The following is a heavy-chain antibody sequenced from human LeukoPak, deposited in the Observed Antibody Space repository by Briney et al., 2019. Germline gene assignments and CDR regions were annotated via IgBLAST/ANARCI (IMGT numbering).Heavy chain of an antibody. J-gene: IGHJ4*02. D-gene: IGHD3-10*01. CDR1: GFTFSSYG. CDR3: AKELYYYGSGSYPFDY. CDR2: ISGSGGST. Sequence: GGSLRLSCAASGFTFSSYGMSWVRQAPGKGLEWVSAISGSGGSTYYADSVKGRFTISRDNSKNTLHLQMNSLRAEDTAVYYCAKELYYYGSGSYPFDYWGQGTLVTVSS. V-gene: IGHV3-23*01.